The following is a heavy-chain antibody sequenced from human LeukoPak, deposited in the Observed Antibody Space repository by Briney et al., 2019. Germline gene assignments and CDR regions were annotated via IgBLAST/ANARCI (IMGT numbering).Heavy chain of an antibody. D-gene: IGHD2-15*01. CDR1: GGSISSGSYY. CDR3: ARAAGWSAPNWFDP. J-gene: IGHJ5*02. V-gene: IGHV4-61*02. Sequence: SQTLSLTCTVSGGSISSGSYYWSWIRQPAGKGLEWIGRIYTSGSTNYNPSLKSRVTISVDTSKNQSSLKLSSVTAADTAVYYCARAAGWSAPNWFDPWGQGTLVTVSS. CDR2: IYTSGST.